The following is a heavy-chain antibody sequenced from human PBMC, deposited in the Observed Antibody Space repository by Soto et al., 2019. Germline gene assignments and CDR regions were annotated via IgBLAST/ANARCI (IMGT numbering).Heavy chain of an antibody. V-gene: IGHV3-23*01. CDR3: AKARSTYYYYYGMDV. CDR2: ISGSAGST. D-gene: IGHD4-4*01. J-gene: IGHJ6*02. CDR1: GFTFSSYA. Sequence: PGGSLRLSCAASGFTFSSYAMSWLRQAPGKGLEWVSAISGSAGSTYYADSVKGRFTISRDNSKNTLYLQMNSLRAEDTAVYYCAKARSTYYYYYGMDVWGQGTTVTVSS.